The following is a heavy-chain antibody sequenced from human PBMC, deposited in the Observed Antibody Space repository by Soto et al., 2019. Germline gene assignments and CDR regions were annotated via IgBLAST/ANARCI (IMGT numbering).Heavy chain of an antibody. D-gene: IGHD3-22*01. V-gene: IGHV3-23*01. Sequence: GGSLRLSCAASGFTFSSYAMSWVRQAPGKGLEWVSAISGSGGSTYYADSVKGRFTISRDNSKNTLYLQMNSLRAEDTAVYYCAKEYYDSSGYYSPYYYGMDVWGQGTTVTVSS. CDR2: ISGSGGST. CDR3: AKEYYDSSGYYSPYYYGMDV. CDR1: GFTFSSYA. J-gene: IGHJ6*02.